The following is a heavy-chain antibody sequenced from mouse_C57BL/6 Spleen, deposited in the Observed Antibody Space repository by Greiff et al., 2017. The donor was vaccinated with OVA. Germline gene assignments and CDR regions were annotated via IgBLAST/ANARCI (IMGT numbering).Heavy chain of an antibody. V-gene: IGHV1-81*01. Sequence: VQLQESGAELARPGASVKLSCKASGYTFTSYGISWVKQRTGQGLEWIGEIYPRSGNTYYNEKFKGKATLTADKSSSTAYMELRSLTSEDSAVYFCARCSGSSPYDYWGQGTTLTVSS. CDR2: IYPRSGNT. CDR3: ARCSGSSPYDY. CDR1: GYTFTSYG. D-gene: IGHD1-1*01. J-gene: IGHJ2*01.